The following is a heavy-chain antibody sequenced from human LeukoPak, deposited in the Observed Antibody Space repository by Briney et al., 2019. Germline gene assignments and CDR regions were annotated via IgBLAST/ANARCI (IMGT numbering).Heavy chain of an antibody. CDR3: ARDIPWDCSGGSCSTDY. J-gene: IGHJ4*02. V-gene: IGHV1-69*04. D-gene: IGHD2-15*01. CDR1: GGTFSSYA. CDR2: IIPILGIA. Sequence: GSSEKISCKASGGTFSSYAISWVRQAPGQGLESMGRIIPILGIADYGQEVEGRVAVSEDKSTSTAYMELSSLRSEDTAVYYCARDIPWDCSGGSCSTDYWGQGTLVTVSS.